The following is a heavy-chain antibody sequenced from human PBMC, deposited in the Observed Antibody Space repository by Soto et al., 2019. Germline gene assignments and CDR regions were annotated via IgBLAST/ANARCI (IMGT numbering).Heavy chain of an antibody. D-gene: IGHD5-12*01. CDR3: ARSGLSGFDVGYYGMDV. CDR2: IDWDDDK. V-gene: IGHV2-70*04. Sequence: SGPTLVNPTQTLTLTCTFSGFSLSTSGMSVIWIRQPPGNALEWLAHIDWDDDKFYSTSLKTRLTISTDTSKNQVVLTMTNMEAMVTATYYWARSGLSGFDVGYYGMDVWGQGTPVTVS. CDR1: GFSLSTSGMS. J-gene: IGHJ6*02.